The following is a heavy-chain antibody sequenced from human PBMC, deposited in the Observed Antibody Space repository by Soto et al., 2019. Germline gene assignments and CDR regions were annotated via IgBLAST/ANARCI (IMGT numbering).Heavy chain of an antibody. CDR3: ARLAGKLTMVRGVSYYYYYMDV. D-gene: IGHD3-10*01. V-gene: IGHV5-51*01. J-gene: IGHJ6*03. CDR2: IYPGDSDT. CDR1: GYSFTSYW. Sequence: GESLKISCKGSGYSFTSYWIGWVRQMPGKGLEWMGIIYPGDSDTRYSPSFQGQVTISADKSISTAYLQWSSLKASDTAMYYCARLAGKLTMVRGVSYYYYYMDVWGKGTTVTVSS.